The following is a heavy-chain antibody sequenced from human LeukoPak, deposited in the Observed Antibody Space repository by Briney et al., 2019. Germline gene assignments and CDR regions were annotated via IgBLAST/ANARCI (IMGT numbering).Heavy chain of an antibody. Sequence: SETLSLTCTVSGGSISSYYWSWIRQPPGKGLEWNGYIYYSGSTNYNPSLKSRVTISVDTSKNQFSLKLSSVTAADTAVYYCARDRVVVVPAAYYYYGMDVWGQGTTVTVSS. CDR3: ARDRVVVVPAAYYYYGMDV. D-gene: IGHD2-2*01. V-gene: IGHV4-59*01. CDR2: IYYSGST. J-gene: IGHJ6*02. CDR1: GGSISSYY.